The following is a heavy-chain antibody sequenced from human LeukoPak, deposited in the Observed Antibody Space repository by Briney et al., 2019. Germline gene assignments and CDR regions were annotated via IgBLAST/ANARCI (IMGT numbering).Heavy chain of an antibody. Sequence: GGSLRLSCAASGFTFSSYAMSWVRQAPGKGLEWVSAISGSGGSTYYADSVKGRFTISRDNSKNTLYLQMDSLRAEDTAVYYCAKAVRVTPNYGPNYWGQGTLVTVSS. CDR3: AKAVRVTPNYGPNY. CDR1: GFTFSSYA. CDR2: ISGSGGST. V-gene: IGHV3-23*01. J-gene: IGHJ4*02. D-gene: IGHD2-21*02.